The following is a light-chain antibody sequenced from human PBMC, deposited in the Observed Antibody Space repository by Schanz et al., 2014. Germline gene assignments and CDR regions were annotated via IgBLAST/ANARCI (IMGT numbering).Light chain of an antibody. Sequence: EIVLTQSPGTLSLSPGEKATLSCRASQRVTSYVAWYQHKNGQAPRLLIYGASTRATGIPARFSGSGSGTDFTLTISRLEPEDFAVYYCQQYGSFRTFGQGTKVEIK. CDR3: QQYGSFRT. CDR2: GAS. V-gene: IGKV3-20*01. CDR1: QRVTSY. J-gene: IGKJ1*01.